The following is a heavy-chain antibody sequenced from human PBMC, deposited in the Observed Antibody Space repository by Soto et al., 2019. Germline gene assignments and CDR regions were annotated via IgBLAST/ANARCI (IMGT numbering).Heavy chain of an antibody. D-gene: IGHD3-22*01. V-gene: IGHV3-23*01. CDR2: ISGSGGST. J-gene: IGHJ6*02. CDR1: GFTFSSHG. CDR3: AKSLSYYDSSGYYGYYYYGMDV. Sequence: GGSLRLSCAASGFTFSSHGMSWVRQAPGKGLEWVSAISGSGGSTYYADSVKGRFTISRDNSKGTLYLQVNSLRAEDTAVFYCAKSLSYYDSSGYYGYYYYGMDVWGQGTTVTVSS.